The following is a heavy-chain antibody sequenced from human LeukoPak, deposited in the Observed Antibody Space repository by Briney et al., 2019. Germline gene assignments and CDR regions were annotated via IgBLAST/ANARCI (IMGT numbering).Heavy chain of an antibody. CDR2: IYPGDSDT. D-gene: IGHD3-9*01. CDR1: GYSFTRYW. V-gene: IGHV5-51*01. Sequence: GESLKISCKGSGYSFTRYWIGWVRQMPGKGLEWMGIIYPGDSDTRYSPSFQGQVTISADKSISTAYLQWSSLKASDTAMFYRARAGIRYFDWFEGRFGAFDIWGQGTMVTVSS. CDR3: ARAGIRYFDWFEGRFGAFDI. J-gene: IGHJ3*02.